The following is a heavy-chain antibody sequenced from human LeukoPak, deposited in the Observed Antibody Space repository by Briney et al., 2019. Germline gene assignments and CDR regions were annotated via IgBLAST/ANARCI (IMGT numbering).Heavy chain of an antibody. D-gene: IGHD2-2*01. Sequence: GASVKVSCKASGYTFTTYGISWVRQAPGQGLEWMGWISVYNGRTNYVQNLQGRVTMTTDTSTSTAYMELRSLRSDDTAVYYCARVVRWFDPWGQGTLVTVSS. CDR1: GYTFTTYG. CDR3: ARVVRWFDP. V-gene: IGHV1-18*01. J-gene: IGHJ5*02. CDR2: ISVYNGRT.